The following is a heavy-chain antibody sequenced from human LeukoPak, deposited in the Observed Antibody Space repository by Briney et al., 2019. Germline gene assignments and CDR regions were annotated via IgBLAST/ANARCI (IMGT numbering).Heavy chain of an antibody. V-gene: IGHV3-23*01. CDR1: GFTLTSYA. CDR3: AKDAPGIAVAGTGWFDP. Sequence: PGGSLRLSCAASGFTLTSYAISWVRQAPGKGLEWVSAISGSGGSTYYADSVKGRFTISRDNSKNALYLQMNSLRAEDTAVYYSAKDAPGIAVAGTGWFDPWGQGTLVTVSS. J-gene: IGHJ5*02. CDR2: ISGSGGST. D-gene: IGHD6-19*01.